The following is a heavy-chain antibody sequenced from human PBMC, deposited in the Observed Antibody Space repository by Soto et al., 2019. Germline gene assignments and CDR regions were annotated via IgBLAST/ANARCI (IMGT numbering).Heavy chain of an antibody. J-gene: IGHJ4*02. V-gene: IGHV1-8*01. D-gene: IGHD5-18*01. CDR2: MNPNGGNT. CDR3: ARRYGSCFDY. Sequence: ASVKVSCKASGYTFTSYDINWVRQATGQGLEWMGWMNPNGGNTDYAQKFQGRVTMTRNTSISTAYMELSSLKSDDTAVYYCARRYGSCFDYWGQGTLVTVSS. CDR1: GYTFTSYD.